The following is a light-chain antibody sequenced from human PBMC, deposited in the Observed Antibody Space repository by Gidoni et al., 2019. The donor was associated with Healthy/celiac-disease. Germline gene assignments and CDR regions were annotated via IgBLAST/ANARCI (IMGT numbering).Light chain of an antibody. CDR3: QSADSSGTYGV. J-gene: IGLJ2*01. CDR2: KDS. Sequence: SYELTQPPSVSVSPGQTARITCPGDALPKQYAYWYQQKPGQAPVLVIYKDSERPSGIPERFSGSSSGTTVTLTISGAQAEDEADYYCQSADSSGTYGVFGGGTKLTVL. V-gene: IGLV3-25*02. CDR1: ALPKQY.